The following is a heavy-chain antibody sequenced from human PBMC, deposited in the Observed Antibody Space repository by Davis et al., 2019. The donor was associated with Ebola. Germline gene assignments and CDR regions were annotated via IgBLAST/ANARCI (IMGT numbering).Heavy chain of an antibody. CDR3: TRGAVGWNWFDP. Sequence: SETLSLTCTVSGGSVSTGSYHWNWIRQPPGKGLEWSGYIYYTGSTKYNPSLKSRVAMSVDTSKNQFSLRLNSVTAADTAVYYCTRGAVGWNWFDPWGQGTLVTVS. D-gene: IGHD4-23*01. CDR2: IYYTGST. J-gene: IGHJ5*02. CDR1: GGSVSTGSYH. V-gene: IGHV4-61*01.